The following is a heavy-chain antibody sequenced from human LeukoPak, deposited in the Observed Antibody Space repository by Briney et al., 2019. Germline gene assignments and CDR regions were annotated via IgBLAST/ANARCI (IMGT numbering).Heavy chain of an antibody. V-gene: IGHV4-59*01. CDR2: IYYSGST. Sequence: SETLSLTCTVSGGSISSYYWSWIRQPPGKGLEWIGYIYYSGSTNYNPSLKSRVTISVDTSKNQCSLKLSSVTAADTAVYYCARARDSSGWYTDFDYWGQGTLVTVSS. CDR3: ARARDSSGWYTDFDY. CDR1: GGSISSYY. D-gene: IGHD6-19*01. J-gene: IGHJ4*02.